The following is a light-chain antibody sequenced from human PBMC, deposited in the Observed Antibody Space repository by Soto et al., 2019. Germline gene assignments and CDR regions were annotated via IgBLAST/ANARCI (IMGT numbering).Light chain of an antibody. CDR1: SSDIGAYDY. CDR3: CSYAGSTTFWV. J-gene: IGLJ3*02. V-gene: IGLV2-23*02. CDR2: EVN. Sequence: QSVLTQPASLSGSPGQSITISCTGTSSDIGAYDYVSWFQQHPGKAPKLMISEVNNRPSGVSNRFSGSKSGNTASLTVSGLQAEDEADYHCCSYAGSTTFWVFGGGTKLTVL.